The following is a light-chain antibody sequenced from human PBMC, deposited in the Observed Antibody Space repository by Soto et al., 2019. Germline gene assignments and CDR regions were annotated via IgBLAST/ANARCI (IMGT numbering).Light chain of an antibody. CDR1: QSVTSR. Sequence: EVVMTQSPATLSVSPGERATLSCRASQSVTSRLAWYQQKPGRAPRLLIYGASARATGIPARFSGSGSGTEFTLTINSLQSEDFAVYYCQQYNNWPLTFGGGTKVDIK. CDR3: QQYNNWPLT. CDR2: GAS. V-gene: IGKV3-15*01. J-gene: IGKJ4*01.